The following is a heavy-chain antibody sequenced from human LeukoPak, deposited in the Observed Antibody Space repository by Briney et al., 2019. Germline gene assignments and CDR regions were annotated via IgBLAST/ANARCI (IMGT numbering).Heavy chain of an antibody. D-gene: IGHD2-21*02. CDR3: ARSRASWLENCGGDCQHRAYYFDY. J-gene: IGHJ4*02. CDR2: IYYSGST. V-gene: IGHV4-31*03. CDR1: GGSISSGGYY. Sequence: PSETLSLTCTVSGGSISSGGYYWSWIRQHPGKGLEWIGYIYYSGSTYYNPSLKSRVTISVDTSKNQFSLKLSSVTAADTAVYYCARSRASWLENCGGDCQHRAYYFDYWGQGTLVTVSS.